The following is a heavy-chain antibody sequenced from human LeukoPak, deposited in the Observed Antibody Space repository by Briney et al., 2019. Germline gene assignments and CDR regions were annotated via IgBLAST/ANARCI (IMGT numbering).Heavy chain of an antibody. CDR2: IYYSGST. CDR1: GGSISSSSYY. Sequence: SETLSLTCTVSGGSISSSSYYWGWIRQPPGKGLEWIGSIYYSGSTYYNPSLKSRVTISVDTSKNQFSLKLSSVTAADTAVYYCARDKVPDPQQNNLFDPWGQGTLVTVSS. J-gene: IGHJ5*02. V-gene: IGHV4-39*07. CDR3: ARDKVPDPQQNNLFDP. D-gene: IGHD1-1*01.